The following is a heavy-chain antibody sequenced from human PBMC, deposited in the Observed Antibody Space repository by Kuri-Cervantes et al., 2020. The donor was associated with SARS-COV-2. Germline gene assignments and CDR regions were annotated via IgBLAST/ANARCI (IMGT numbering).Heavy chain of an antibody. Sequence: GGSLRLSCAASGFTFSNYWMRWVRQAPGKGLEWVATIKQDGSEKYYVDSVKGRFTISRDNAKNSLNLQMNSLRAEDTAVYYCASAVAGLFDYWGQGTLVTVSS. J-gene: IGHJ4*02. D-gene: IGHD6-19*01. CDR1: GFTFSNYW. V-gene: IGHV3-7*02. CDR2: IKQDGSEK. CDR3: ASAVAGLFDY.